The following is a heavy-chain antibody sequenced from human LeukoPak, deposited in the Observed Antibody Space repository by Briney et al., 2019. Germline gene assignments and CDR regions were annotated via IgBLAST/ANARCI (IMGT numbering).Heavy chain of an antibody. CDR3: AREWNYESNGYFYYY. CDR2: IIPLFGTA. CDR1: GDTFSRYG. Sequence: SVKVSCKASGDTFSRYGISWVRQAPGQGLEWMGGIIPLFGTANYAQKFQGRVTITADESTSTAYLELSRLRFEDTAVYYCAREWNYESNGYFYYYWGQGTLVTVSS. D-gene: IGHD3-22*01. J-gene: IGHJ4*02. V-gene: IGHV1-69*13.